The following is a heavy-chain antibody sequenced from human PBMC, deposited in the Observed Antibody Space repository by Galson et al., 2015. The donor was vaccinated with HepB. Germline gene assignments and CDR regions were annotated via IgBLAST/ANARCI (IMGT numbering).Heavy chain of an antibody. V-gene: IGHV1-2*06. Sequence: SVKVSCKASGYTFTGYYMHWVRQAPGQGLEWMGRINPNSGGTNYAQKFQGRVTMTRDTSISTAYMELSRLRSDDTAVYYCARVETAGTQFDYWGQGTLVTVSS. CDR3: ARVETAGTQFDY. CDR1: GYTFTGYY. CDR2: INPNSGGT. J-gene: IGHJ4*02. D-gene: IGHD6-13*01.